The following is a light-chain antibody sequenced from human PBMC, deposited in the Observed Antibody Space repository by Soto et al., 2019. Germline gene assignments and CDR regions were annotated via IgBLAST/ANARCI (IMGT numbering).Light chain of an antibody. V-gene: IGKV1-5*01. CDR2: DAS. CDR1: QSISSW. Sequence: DIHISQSPSTLSASVGDRVTITCRASQSISSWLAWYQQKPGKAPKLLIYDASSLESGVPSRFSGSGSGTEFTLTISSXQPDDFATYYCQQYNSYSGTFGQGTKVDTK. J-gene: IGKJ1*01. CDR3: QQYNSYSGT.